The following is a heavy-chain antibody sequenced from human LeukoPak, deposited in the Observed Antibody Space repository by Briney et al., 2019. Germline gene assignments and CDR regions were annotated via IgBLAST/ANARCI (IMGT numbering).Heavy chain of an antibody. V-gene: IGHV1-8*03. CDR2: KNPNSGNT. Sequence: ASVKVSCKASGYTFTRYDINWVRQAPGKGLEWMGYKNPNSGNTGYAQKFQGRVTITRNTSISTAYMELSSLRSEDTAVYYCAREGLDYWGQGTLVTVSS. CDR1: GYTFTRYD. J-gene: IGHJ4*02. CDR3: AREGLDY.